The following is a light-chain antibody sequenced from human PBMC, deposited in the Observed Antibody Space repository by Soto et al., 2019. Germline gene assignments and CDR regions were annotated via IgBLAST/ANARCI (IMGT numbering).Light chain of an antibody. CDR2: EGS. V-gene: IGLV2-23*01. J-gene: IGLJ2*01. CDR1: SSDVGSYNL. Sequence: QSVLTQPASVSGSPGQSITISCTGSSSDVGSYNLVSWYQQLPGEAPKLMIYEGSKRPSGVSNRFSGSKSGNTASLTISGLQAEDEADYYCCSFERSITLVFGGGTK. CDR3: CSFERSITLV.